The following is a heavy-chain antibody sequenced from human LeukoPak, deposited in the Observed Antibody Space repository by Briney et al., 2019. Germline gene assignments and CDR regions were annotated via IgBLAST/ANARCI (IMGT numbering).Heavy chain of an antibody. J-gene: IGHJ4*02. Sequence: GRSLRLSCAASGFTFSSFSVHWVRQAPGKGLEWVSAISGSGGSTYYADSVKGRFTISRDNSKNTLYLQMNSLRAEDTAVYYCAKEGRIVVVPAAIPTLDYWGQGTLVTVSS. CDR1: GFTFSSFS. V-gene: IGHV3-23*01. CDR2: ISGSGGST. CDR3: AKEGRIVVVPAAIPTLDY. D-gene: IGHD2-2*01.